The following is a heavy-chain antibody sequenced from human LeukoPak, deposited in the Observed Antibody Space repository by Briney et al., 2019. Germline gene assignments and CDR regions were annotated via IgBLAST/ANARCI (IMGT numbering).Heavy chain of an antibody. V-gene: IGHV4-59*01. J-gene: IGHJ5*02. CDR3: ARDMGYYKFWSGYYSAAPAGFDP. Sequence: SETLSLTCSVSGGSISSYYWSWIRQPPGMGLEWIGYISYSGSTNYNPSLKSRVTMSVDTSKNQLSLKLSSVTAADTAVYYCARDMGYYKFWSGYYSAAPAGFDPWGQGTLVTVSS. D-gene: IGHD3-3*01. CDR2: ISYSGST. CDR1: GGSISSYY.